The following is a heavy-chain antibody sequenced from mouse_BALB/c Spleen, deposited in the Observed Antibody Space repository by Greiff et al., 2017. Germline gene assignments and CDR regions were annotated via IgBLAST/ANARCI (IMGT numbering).Heavy chain of an antibody. CDR1: GYSITSDYA. J-gene: IGHJ1*01. CDR2: ISYSGST. Sequence: EVKLMESGPGLVKPSQSLSLTCTVTGYSITSDYAWNWIRQFPGNKLEWMGYISYSGSTSYNPSLKSRISITRDTSKNQFFLQLNSVTTEDTATYYCARYYYGNWYFDVWGAGTTVTVSS. CDR3: ARYYYGNWYFDV. D-gene: IGHD2-1*01. V-gene: IGHV3-2*02.